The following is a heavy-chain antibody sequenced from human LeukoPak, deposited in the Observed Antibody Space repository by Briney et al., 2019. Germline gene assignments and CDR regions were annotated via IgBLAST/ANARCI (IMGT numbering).Heavy chain of an antibody. J-gene: IGHJ4*02. D-gene: IGHD6-13*01. CDR2: ITVGGGT. CDR3: AKNPAAPYYFDY. CDR1: GFALSSYV. Sequence: GGSLRLSCAASGFALSSYVMSWVRQAPGKGLEWVSTITVGGGTYYADSVKGRFTISRDSSKNTLFLQMNTLGAEDTALFYCAKNPAAPYYFDYWGQGTLVTVSS. V-gene: IGHV3-23*01.